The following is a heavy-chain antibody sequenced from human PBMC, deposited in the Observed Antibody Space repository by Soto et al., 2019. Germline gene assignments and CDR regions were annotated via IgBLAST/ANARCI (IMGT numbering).Heavy chain of an antibody. D-gene: IGHD1-1*01. CDR3: TTVEMATTIDY. V-gene: IGHV3-49*03. Sequence: GGSLRLSCTASGFTFGDYAMSWFRQAPGKGLEWVGFIRSKAYGGTTEYAASVKGRFTISRDDSKSIAYLQMNSLKTEDTAVYYCTTVEMATTIDYWGQGTLVTVSS. CDR2: IRSKAYGGTT. J-gene: IGHJ4*02. CDR1: GFTFGDYA.